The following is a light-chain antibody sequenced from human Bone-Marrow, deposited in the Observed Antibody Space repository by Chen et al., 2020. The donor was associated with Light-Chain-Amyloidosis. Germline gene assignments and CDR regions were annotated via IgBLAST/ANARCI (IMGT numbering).Light chain of an antibody. CDR2: DVS. CDR1: SSDVGGYNY. Sequence: SALTQPASVSGSPGQSITISCTGTSSDVGGYNYVSWYQQQPGKAPKLMIYDVSTPPSGVSNRFSGSKSDHTASLTISGLQAEDEADYYCSSYTSSSSVVFGGGTTLTVL. V-gene: IGLV2-14*01. J-gene: IGLJ2*01. CDR3: SSYTSSSSVV.